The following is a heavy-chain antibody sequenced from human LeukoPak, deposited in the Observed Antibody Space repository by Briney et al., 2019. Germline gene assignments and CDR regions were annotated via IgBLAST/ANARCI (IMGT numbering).Heavy chain of an antibody. J-gene: IGHJ6*02. V-gene: IGHV3-30*04. CDR2: TSYDGSNK. D-gene: IGHD5-24*01. CDR3: ASNVEMATIPHRETAGYYYYYGMDV. Sequence: GGSLRLSCAASGFTFSSYAMHWVRPAPGKGLEWVAVTSYDGSNKYYADSVKGRFTISRDNSKNTLYLQMNTLRAEDTAVYYCASNVEMATIPHRETAGYYYYYGMDVWGQRTTVTVSS. CDR1: GFTFSSYA.